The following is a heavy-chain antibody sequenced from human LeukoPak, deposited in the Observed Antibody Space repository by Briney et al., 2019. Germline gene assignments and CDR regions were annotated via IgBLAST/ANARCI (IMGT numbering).Heavy chain of an antibody. CDR2: INPNSGGT. CDR1: GYTFTGYY. Sequence: ASVKASCKASGYTFTGYYMHWVRQAPGQGLEWMGWINPNSGGTNYAQKFQGRVTMTRDTSISTAYMELSRLRSDDTAVYYCARDLCSGGSCHFDYWGQGTLVTVSS. J-gene: IGHJ4*02. CDR3: ARDLCSGGSCHFDY. V-gene: IGHV1-2*02. D-gene: IGHD2-15*01.